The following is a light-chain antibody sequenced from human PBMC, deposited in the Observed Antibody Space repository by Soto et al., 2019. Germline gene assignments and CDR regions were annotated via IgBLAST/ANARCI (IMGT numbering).Light chain of an antibody. CDR1: QSVRSN. J-gene: IGKJ5*01. CDR3: QQYTTGPAIT. V-gene: IGKV3D-15*01. CDR2: GAS. Sequence: EIVMTQSPATLSVSPGERTTLSCMASQSVRSNLAWYQQKPGQAPRLLMYGASTRATGIPPRFSGSGSGTEFTLTISILQSEDFAIHYCQQYTTGPAITFGQGTRLEIK.